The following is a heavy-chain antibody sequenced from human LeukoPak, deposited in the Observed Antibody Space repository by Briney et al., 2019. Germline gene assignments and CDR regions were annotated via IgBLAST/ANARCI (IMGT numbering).Heavy chain of an antibody. J-gene: IGHJ4*02. CDR1: GYTFTSYD. Sequence: ASVKVSCKASGYTFTSYDINWVRQATGQGLEWMGWMNPNSGNTGYAQKFQGRVTITRNTSISTAYMELSSLRSEDTAVYYCARGDYSSLTDIDYWGQGTLVTVSS. D-gene: IGHD4-11*01. CDR3: ARGDYSSLTDIDY. V-gene: IGHV1-8*03. CDR2: MNPNSGNT.